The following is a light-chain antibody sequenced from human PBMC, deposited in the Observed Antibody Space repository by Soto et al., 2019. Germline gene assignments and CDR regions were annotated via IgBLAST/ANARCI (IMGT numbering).Light chain of an antibody. CDR1: QSISSY. J-gene: IGKJ1*01. CDR3: EQRSNWPRT. Sequence: EIVLTQSPATLSLSPGERATLSCRASQSISSYLAWYQQKPGQAPRLLIYDASNRASGIPARFSGSGSGTDFMLTISSLEPEDFAVYYCEQRSNWPRTFGQGTRVEI. V-gene: IGKV3-11*01. CDR2: DAS.